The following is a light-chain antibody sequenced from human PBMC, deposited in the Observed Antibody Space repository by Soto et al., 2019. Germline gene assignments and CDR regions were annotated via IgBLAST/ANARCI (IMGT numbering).Light chain of an antibody. CDR3: TSYTGSNTLEV. CDR2: EVS. J-gene: IGLJ1*01. CDR1: SSDVGGYDH. Sequence: QSALTQPASVSGSPGQSITISCTGTSSDVGGYDHVSWYQLHPGKAPKLIVFEVSNRPSGVSYRFSGSKSGNTASLTISGLQSEDEADYFCTSYTGSNTLEVFGPGTKVTVL. V-gene: IGLV2-14*01.